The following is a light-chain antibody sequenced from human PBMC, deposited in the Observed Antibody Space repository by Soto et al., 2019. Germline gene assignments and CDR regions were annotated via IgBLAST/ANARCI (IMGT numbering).Light chain of an antibody. CDR2: EAS. Sequence: VLVRSPGTLSLSHGARASLSCWASQSVSSYLAWYQQKPGQTPSLLLYEASTSSTGSPARFSGSRAGTDVSLTISSLEPEDSAVYYCQQRHMWPITFGQGTRLEIK. J-gene: IGKJ5*01. V-gene: IGKV3-11*01. CDR1: QSVSSY. CDR3: QQRHMWPIT.